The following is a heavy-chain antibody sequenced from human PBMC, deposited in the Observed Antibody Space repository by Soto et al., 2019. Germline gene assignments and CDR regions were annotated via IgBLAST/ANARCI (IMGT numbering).Heavy chain of an antibody. V-gene: IGHV3-30-3*01. CDR2: ISYDGSNK. CDR1: GFTFSSYA. J-gene: IGHJ4*02. CDR3: AKGAKGTRIYSYDLVGENY. D-gene: IGHD5-18*01. Sequence: RGSLRLSCAASGFTFSSYAMHWVRQAPGKGLEWVAVISYDGSNKYYADSVKGRFTISRDNSKNTLYLQMNSLRAEDTAVHYSAKGAKGTRIYSYDLVGENYSGKGTLVTVSS.